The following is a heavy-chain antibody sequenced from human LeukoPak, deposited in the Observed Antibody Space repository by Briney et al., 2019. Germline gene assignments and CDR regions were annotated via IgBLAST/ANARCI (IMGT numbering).Heavy chain of an antibody. D-gene: IGHD3-22*01. CDR2: INPNSGGT. Sequence: AASVKVSCKASGYTFTGYYMHWVRQAPGQGLEWMGWINPNSGGTNYAQKFQGRVTMTRDTSISTAYMELSRLRSDDTAVYYCVVKAPTNYYSGRDVWGQGTRSPSP. CDR3: VVKAPTNYYSGRDV. CDR1: GYTFTGYY. J-gene: IGHJ6*02. V-gene: IGHV1-2*02.